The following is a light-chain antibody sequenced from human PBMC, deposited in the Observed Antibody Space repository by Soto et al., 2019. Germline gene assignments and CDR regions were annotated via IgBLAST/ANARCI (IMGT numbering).Light chain of an antibody. V-gene: IGLV2-11*01. CDR3: CSYAGIYTLV. Sequence: QSALTQPRSVSGSPGQSVTISCTGTSSDVGGYNYVSWYQQHPGKAPKLMIYDVSKRPSGVPDRFSGSKSGNTASLTISGLQADYEADYYCCSYAGIYTLVFGGGTKSPS. J-gene: IGLJ2*01. CDR2: DVS. CDR1: SSDVGGYNY.